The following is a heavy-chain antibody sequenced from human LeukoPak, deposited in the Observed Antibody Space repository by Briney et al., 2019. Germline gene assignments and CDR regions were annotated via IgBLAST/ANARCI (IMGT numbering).Heavy chain of an antibody. CDR1: GGSISSHY. V-gene: IGHV4-59*11. Sequence: SETLSLTCTVSGGSISSHYWSWIRQPPGKGLERIGYIYYSGSTNYNPSLKSRVTISVDTSKNQFSLKPSSVTAADTAVYYCARGAVAGSFDYWGQGTLVTVSS. CDR2: IYYSGST. CDR3: ARGAVAGSFDY. D-gene: IGHD6-19*01. J-gene: IGHJ4*02.